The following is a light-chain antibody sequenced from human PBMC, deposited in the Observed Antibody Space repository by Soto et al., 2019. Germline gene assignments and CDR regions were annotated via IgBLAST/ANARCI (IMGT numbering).Light chain of an antibody. CDR3: QQYYTTLWT. CDR1: QSVLYSSNNKNY. J-gene: IGKJ1*01. V-gene: IGKV4-1*01. Sequence: DIVMTQSPDSLAVSLGERATINCKSSQSVLYSSNNKNYLAWYQQKPGQPPKALIYWASTRESGVPDRFSGSGSGTDFTLTIRSLQAEDVAVYYCQQYYTTLWTFGQGTKVDIK. CDR2: WAS.